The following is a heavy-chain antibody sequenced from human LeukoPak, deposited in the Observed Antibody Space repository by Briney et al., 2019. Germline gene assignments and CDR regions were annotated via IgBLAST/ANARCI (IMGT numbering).Heavy chain of an antibody. CDR2: VYYTGGT. V-gene: IGHV4-39*07. CDR3: ARDFGNSLTTVTTNWFDP. J-gene: IGHJ5*02. D-gene: IGHD4-17*01. Sequence: PSETLSLTCSVSGDSITSSSYYWAWIRQPPEKGLEWIGSVYYTGGTNYSPSLKSRVTISVDTSKNQFSLKLSSVTAADTAVYYCARDFGNSLTTVTTNWFDPWGQGTLVTVSS. CDR1: GDSITSSSYY.